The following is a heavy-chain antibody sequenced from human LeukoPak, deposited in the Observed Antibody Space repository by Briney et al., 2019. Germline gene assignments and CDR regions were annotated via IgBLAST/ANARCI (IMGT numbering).Heavy chain of an antibody. Sequence: SGPTLVKPTQTLTLTCTFSGFSLSASGVGVGWIRQPPGKALEWLALIYWNDDKSYSPSLKSRLTITKDTSKNQVVLTMTNMDPVDTATYYCARGYYYYAMDVWGQGTTVTVSS. CDR3: ARGYYYYAMDV. V-gene: IGHV2-5*01. J-gene: IGHJ6*02. CDR2: IYWNDDK. CDR1: GFSLSASGVG.